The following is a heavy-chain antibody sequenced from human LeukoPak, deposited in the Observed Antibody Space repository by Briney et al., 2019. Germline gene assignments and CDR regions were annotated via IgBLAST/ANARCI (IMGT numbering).Heavy chain of an antibody. CDR1: GYTFTSYG. Sequence: ASVKVSCKASGYTFTSYGISWVRQAPGQGLEWMGWISAYNGNTNYAQKLQGRVTMTTDTSTSTAYMELRSLRSDDTAVYYCARGPRTYYYGSGSYMTPPLFDYWGQGTLVTVSS. CDR3: ARGPRTYYYGSGSYMTPPLFDY. D-gene: IGHD3-10*01. V-gene: IGHV1-18*01. CDR2: ISAYNGNT. J-gene: IGHJ4*02.